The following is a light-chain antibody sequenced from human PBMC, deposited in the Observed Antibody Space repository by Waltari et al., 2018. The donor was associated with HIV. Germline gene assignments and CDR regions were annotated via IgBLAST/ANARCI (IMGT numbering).Light chain of an antibody. CDR1: SSHVGGYHY. CDR2: DVS. V-gene: IGLV2-14*03. J-gene: IGLJ2*01. Sequence: QSALTHPASVSGSPGPSITISCTGTSSHVGGYHYVSWSQQHPGKAPKLMIYDVSNRPAGVSNRFSCSKSGNTASLTISVLQAEDEADYYCSSYTSSSALYVVFGGGTKLTVL. CDR3: SSYTSSSALYVV.